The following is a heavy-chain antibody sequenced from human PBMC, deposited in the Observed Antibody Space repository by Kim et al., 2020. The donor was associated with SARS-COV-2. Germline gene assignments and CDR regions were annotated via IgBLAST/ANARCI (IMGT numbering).Heavy chain of an antibody. J-gene: IGHJ4*02. V-gene: IGHV3-74*01. D-gene: IGHD6-13*01. CDR3: ARDEGYEGFDY. Sequence: GDADSVKGRFTISRDNAKNTLYLQMNSLRAEDTAVYYCARDEGYEGFDYWGQGTLVTVSS.